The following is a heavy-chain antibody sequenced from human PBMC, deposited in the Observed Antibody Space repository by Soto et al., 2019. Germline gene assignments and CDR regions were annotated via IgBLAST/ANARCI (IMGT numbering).Heavy chain of an antibody. J-gene: IGHJ4*02. Sequence: EVQLLESGGGLVQPGGSLRLSCSASGFTFINYAMRWVRQAPGKGLEWVSAISGTGDSTYYADSVRGRFTVSRDNSKNTMYLQMNSLGAEETAIYYCAKTYSSGAIAHSWGQGTLVTVSS. V-gene: IGHV3-23*01. CDR2: ISGTGDST. CDR3: AKTYSSGAIAHS. CDR1: GFTFINYA. D-gene: IGHD6-19*01.